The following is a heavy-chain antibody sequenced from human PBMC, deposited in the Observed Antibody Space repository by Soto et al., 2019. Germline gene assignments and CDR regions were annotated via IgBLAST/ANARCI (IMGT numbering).Heavy chain of an antibody. V-gene: IGHV4-59*08. CDR1: GGSISSYY. Sequence: PSETLSLTCTVSGGSISSYYWSWIRQPPGKGLEWIGYIYYSGSTNYNPSLKSRVTISVDTSKNQFSLKLSSVTAADTAVYYCARHGASSSWSPFDYWGQGTLVTVSS. J-gene: IGHJ4*02. D-gene: IGHD6-13*01. CDR2: IYYSGST. CDR3: ARHGASSSWSPFDY.